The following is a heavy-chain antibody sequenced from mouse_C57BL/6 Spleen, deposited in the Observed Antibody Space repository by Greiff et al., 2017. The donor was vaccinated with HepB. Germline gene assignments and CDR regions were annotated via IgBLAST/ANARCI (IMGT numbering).Heavy chain of an antibody. CDR2: IDPSDSYT. CDR3: ARSYDGYPNPFAY. Sequence: QVHVKQPGAELVKPGASVKLSCKASGYTFTSYWMQWVKQRPGQGLEWIGEIDPSDSYTNYNQKFRGKATLTVDTSSSTAYMQLSSLTSEDSAVYYCARSYDGYPNPFAYWGQGTLVTVSA. D-gene: IGHD2-3*01. V-gene: IGHV1-50*01. CDR1: GYTFTSYW. J-gene: IGHJ3*01.